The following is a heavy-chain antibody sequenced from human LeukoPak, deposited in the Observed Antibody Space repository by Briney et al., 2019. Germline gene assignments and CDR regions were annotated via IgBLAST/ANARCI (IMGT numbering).Heavy chain of an antibody. CDR3: ARGAYDSSGYYYRRLEYFQH. CDR2: IYTSGST. J-gene: IGHJ1*01. CDR1: GGSISSGSYY. Sequence: SQTLSLTCTVSGGSISSGSYYWSWIRQPAGKGLEWIGRIYTSGSTNYNPSLKSRVTISVGTSKNQFSLKLSSVTAADTAVYYCARGAYDSSGYYYRRLEYFQHWGQGTLVTVSS. V-gene: IGHV4-61*02. D-gene: IGHD3-22*01.